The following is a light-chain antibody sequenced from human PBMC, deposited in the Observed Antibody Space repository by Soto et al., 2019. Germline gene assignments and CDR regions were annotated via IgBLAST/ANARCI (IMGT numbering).Light chain of an antibody. CDR3: QQKNNWQPLT. V-gene: IGKV3-15*01. CDR2: RAS. J-gene: IGKJ4*01. CDR1: QSVDSN. Sequence: EIVMTQSPATLSVSPGERATLSCRASQSVDSNLGWYQQKPGQAPRLLIYRASTRVTGVPARFSGSGYGTEFTLTISSLQSEDFAGYYCQQKNNWQPLTCGGGTKVEIK.